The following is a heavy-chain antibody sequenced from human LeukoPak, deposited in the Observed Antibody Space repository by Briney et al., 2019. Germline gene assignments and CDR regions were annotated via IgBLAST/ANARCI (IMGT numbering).Heavy chain of an antibody. CDR1: GDSVSSDSAA. V-gene: IGHV6-1*01. D-gene: IGHD1-1*01. CDR3: ARAVAGTEGWFNS. Sequence: TFSLTCAISGDSVSSDSAAWNWIRQSPSRGLEWLGRTYYRSKWYNDYSAFVKSRIIINPDTSKNQFSLQLNFVTPEDTAVYYCARAVAGTEGWFNSWGQGTLVTVSS. J-gene: IGHJ5*01. CDR2: TYYRSKWYN.